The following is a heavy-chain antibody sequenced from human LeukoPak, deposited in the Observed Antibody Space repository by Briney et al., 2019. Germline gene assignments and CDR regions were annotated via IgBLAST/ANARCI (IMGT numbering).Heavy chain of an antibody. D-gene: IGHD3-10*01. Sequence: GGSLILSCAATGFTFSNYAIHWGRQAPGKGLEWVAFISDDGSRQHYADSVKGRFTISRDNSKNTLNLQMNSLRAEDTAVYYCVKDRTGTYTLDYWGQGTLVTVSS. CDR2: ISDDGSRQ. CDR1: GFTFSNYA. J-gene: IGHJ4*02. V-gene: IGHV3-30-3*01. CDR3: VKDRTGTYTLDY.